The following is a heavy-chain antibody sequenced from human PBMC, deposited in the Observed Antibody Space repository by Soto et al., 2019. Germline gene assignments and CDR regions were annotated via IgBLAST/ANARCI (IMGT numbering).Heavy chain of an antibody. Sequence: QPGGSLRLSCAASGFTFSIYAMHWVRQAPGKGLEWVAVISYDGSNKYYADSVKGRFTISRDNSKNTLYLQMNSLRAEDTAVYYCARDPYCTKGVCPWAYGMDVWGQGTTVTVSS. CDR2: ISYDGSNK. CDR1: GFTFSIYA. V-gene: IGHV3-30-3*01. J-gene: IGHJ6*02. D-gene: IGHD2-8*01. CDR3: ARDPYCTKGVCPWAYGMDV.